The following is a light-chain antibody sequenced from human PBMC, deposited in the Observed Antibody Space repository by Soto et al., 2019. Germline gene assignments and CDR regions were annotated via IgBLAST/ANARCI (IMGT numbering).Light chain of an antibody. CDR1: SSNIGAGYD. CDR2: GNN. Sequence: QSVLTQPPSVSGAPGQRVTISCTGSSSNIGAGYDVHWYQQLPGTAPKLLIYGNNNRPSGVPDRFSGSKSGTSASLAITGLQAEDEADYYCQSYDSSLSGPSFGGGTKVTV. V-gene: IGLV1-40*01. J-gene: IGLJ2*01. CDR3: QSYDSSLSGPS.